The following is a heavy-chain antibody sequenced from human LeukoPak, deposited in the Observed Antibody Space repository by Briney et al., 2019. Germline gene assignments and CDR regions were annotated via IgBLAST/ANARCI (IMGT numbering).Heavy chain of an antibody. CDR3: AREQVGIVVVNAGGVDY. D-gene: IGHD3-22*01. J-gene: IGHJ4*02. CDR2: IIPIFGTA. V-gene: IGHV1-69*13. Sequence: ASVKVSCKASGGTFSSYAISWVRQAPGQGLEWMGGIIPIFGTANYAQKFQGRVTITADESTSTAYMELSSLRSEDTAVYYCAREQVGIVVVNAGGVDYWGQGTLVTVSS. CDR1: GGTFSSYA.